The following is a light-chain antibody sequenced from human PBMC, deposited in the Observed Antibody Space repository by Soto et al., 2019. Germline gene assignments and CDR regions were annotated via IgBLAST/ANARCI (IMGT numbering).Light chain of an antibody. CDR3: QHRSNWPLT. Sequence: EIVLTQSPATLSLSPGERATLSCRASQSVSSYLAWYQQKPGQAPRLLIYDASNRAAGIPARFSGSGSGTDFALTISGLEPEDFAVYYCQHRSNWPLTFGGGTRWIS. J-gene: IGKJ4*02. CDR2: DAS. CDR1: QSVSSY. V-gene: IGKV3-11*01.